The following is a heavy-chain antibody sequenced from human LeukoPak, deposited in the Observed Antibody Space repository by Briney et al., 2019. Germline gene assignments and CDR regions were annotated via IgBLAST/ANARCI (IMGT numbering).Heavy chain of an antibody. D-gene: IGHD5-18*01. V-gene: IGHV3-66*01. J-gene: IGHJ4*02. CDR3: ARVVDTHFDY. CDR1: GLSVSSNY. Sequence: PGGSLRLSCVASGLSVSSNYMSWVRQAPGKGLEWVSVIYRDGSSYYAESVKGRFTISRDNSKNTLYIQMNSLRAEDTAVYYCARVVDTHFDYWGQGTLVTVSS. CDR2: IYRDGSS.